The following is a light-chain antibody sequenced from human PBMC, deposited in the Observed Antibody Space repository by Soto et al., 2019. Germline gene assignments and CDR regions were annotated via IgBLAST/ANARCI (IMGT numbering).Light chain of an antibody. CDR3: QQYGNSPRT. J-gene: IGKJ2*01. V-gene: IGKV3-20*01. CDR2: GVS. CDR1: QSVNSNF. Sequence: EIVLTQSPGTLSLSPGERATLSCRASQSVNSNFFAWYQQKPGQAPRLLIFGVSSRAPGIPDRFTGSGSGTDFALTISGLEPEDFAIYYCQQYGNSPRTFGQGTQVEIK.